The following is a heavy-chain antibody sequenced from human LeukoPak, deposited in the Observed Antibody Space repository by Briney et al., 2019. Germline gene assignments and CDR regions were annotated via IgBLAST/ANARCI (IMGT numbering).Heavy chain of an antibody. CDR1: GGSISSGDYY. Sequence: PSQTLSLTCTVSGGSISSGDYYWSWIRQHPGKGLEWVGYIHYSGSTYYSPSLKSRVTISVDTSKKQFSLKLSSVTAADTAVYYCARVGVAAKSSRYFDYWGQGTLVTVSS. CDR3: ARVGVAAKSSRYFDY. J-gene: IGHJ4*02. V-gene: IGHV4-31*03. CDR2: IHYSGST. D-gene: IGHD2-15*01.